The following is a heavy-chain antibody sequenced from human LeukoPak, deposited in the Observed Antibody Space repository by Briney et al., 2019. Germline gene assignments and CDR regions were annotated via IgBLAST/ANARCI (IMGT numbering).Heavy chain of an antibody. Sequence: PGGSLRLSCAASGFPFSSYGMHWVRRAPGKGLEWVAVIWYDGSNKDYADSVKGRFTISRDNSKNTLYLQMNSLRAEDTAVYYCARGAGYNYPYYFDYWGQGTLVTVSS. CDR3: ARGAGYNYPYYFDY. V-gene: IGHV3-33*01. J-gene: IGHJ4*02. D-gene: IGHD5-24*01. CDR2: IWYDGSNK. CDR1: GFPFSSYG.